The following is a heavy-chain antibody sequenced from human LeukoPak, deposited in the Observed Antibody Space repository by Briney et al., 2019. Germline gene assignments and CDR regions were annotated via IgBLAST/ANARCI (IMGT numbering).Heavy chain of an antibody. V-gene: IGHV1-18*04. J-gene: IGHJ6*03. CDR2: INPDNQNT. Sequence: EASVKVSCEASGYTFTNNGIIWVRQAPGQGLEWMGWINPDNQNTNYAQSFQGRLALTTDTSTSTIYMDLGSLTSDDTAVYYCARVYGYYYYYMDVWGKGTTVTVSS. CDR1: GYTFTNNG. D-gene: IGHD4-17*01. CDR3: ARVYGYYYYYMDV.